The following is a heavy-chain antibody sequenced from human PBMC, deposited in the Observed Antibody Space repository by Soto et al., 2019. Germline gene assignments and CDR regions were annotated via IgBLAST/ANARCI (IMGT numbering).Heavy chain of an antibody. CDR3: AADPGVYAFDI. D-gene: IGHD3-10*01. CDR1: GFTFTSSA. CDR2: IVVGSGNT. J-gene: IGHJ3*02. Sequence: QLVESGGGLVQPGGSLRLSCAASGFTFTSSAVQWVRQARGQRLEWIGWIVVGSGNTNYAQKFQERVTITRDMSTSTAYMELSSLRSEDTAVYYCAADPGVYAFDIWGQGTMVTVSS. V-gene: IGHV1-58*01.